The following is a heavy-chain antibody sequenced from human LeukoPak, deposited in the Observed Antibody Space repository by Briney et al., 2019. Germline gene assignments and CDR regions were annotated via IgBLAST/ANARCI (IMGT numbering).Heavy chain of an antibody. J-gene: IGHJ5*02. Sequence: SETLSLTCTVSGGSISSYHWSWIRQPPGKGLEWIGYIYYSGCTNYNPSLKSRVTISVDTSKNQFSLKLSSVTAADTAVYYCARVYRSRITIFGVVIIPSWFDPWGQGTLVTVSS. CDR3: ARVYRSRITIFGVVIIPSWFDP. D-gene: IGHD3-3*01. CDR2: IYYSGCT. CDR1: GGSISSYH. V-gene: IGHV4-59*01.